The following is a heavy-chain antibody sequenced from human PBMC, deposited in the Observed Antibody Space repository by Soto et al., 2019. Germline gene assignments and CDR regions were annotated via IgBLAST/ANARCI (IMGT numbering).Heavy chain of an antibody. J-gene: IGHJ4*02. D-gene: IGHD5-18*01. CDR1: GFTFSNYG. CDR3: AKDEGRYTYGLRDC. Sequence: LRLSCAASGFTFSNYGMHWVRQAPGKGLEWVAVIWYDGSYKYYADSVKGRFTISRDNSRTTLYLQMNSLRAEDTAVYYCAKDEGRYTYGLRDCRGQGTLVTVSS. CDR2: IWYDGSYK. V-gene: IGHV3-33*06.